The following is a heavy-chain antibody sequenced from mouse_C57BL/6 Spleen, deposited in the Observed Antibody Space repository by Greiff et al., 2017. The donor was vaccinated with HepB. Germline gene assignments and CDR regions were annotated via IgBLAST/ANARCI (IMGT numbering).Heavy chain of an antibody. CDR1: GYTFTSYW. CDR2: IDPYSGGT. J-gene: IGHJ4*01. V-gene: IGHV1-72*01. Sequence: VQLQQPGAELVKPGASVKLSCKASGYTFTSYWMHWVKQRPGRGLEWIGRIDPYSGGTKYNEKFKSKATLTVDKPASTAYMQLSSLTSEDSAVYYCARSGYDYYEHAMDYWGQGTSVTVSS. D-gene: IGHD1-1*01. CDR3: ARSGYDYYEHAMDY.